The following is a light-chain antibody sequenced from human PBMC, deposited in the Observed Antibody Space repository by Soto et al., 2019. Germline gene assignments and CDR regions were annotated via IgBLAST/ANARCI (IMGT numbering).Light chain of an antibody. CDR3: QQANSFPLT. Sequence: DIPMTQSPSSVSASVGDRVTITCRASQGISSRLAWYQQKPGKAPNLLIYAASNLQSGVPSRFSGSGSETDCTLTIGSLQPEDFATYYCQQANSFPLTFGGGTKVEIK. CDR2: AAS. V-gene: IGKV1-12*01. CDR1: QGISSR. J-gene: IGKJ4*01.